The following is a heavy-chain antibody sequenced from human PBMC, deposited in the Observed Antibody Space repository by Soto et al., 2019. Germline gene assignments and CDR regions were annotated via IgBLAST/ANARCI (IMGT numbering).Heavy chain of an antibody. D-gene: IGHD3-3*01. J-gene: IGHJ6*02. V-gene: IGHV4-59*01. CDR1: GGSISTDY. CDR3: ARGEWFLRGYGMDV. Sequence: QVQLQESGPGLVKPSETLSLTCTVSGGSISTDYWSWIRQPPGKRLEYIGFIYYGGSTNYNPSLESRVTNSPDTSKNKFSLKLSSVTAADTAVYYCARGEWFLRGYGMDVWGRGTTVTVS. CDR2: IYYGGST.